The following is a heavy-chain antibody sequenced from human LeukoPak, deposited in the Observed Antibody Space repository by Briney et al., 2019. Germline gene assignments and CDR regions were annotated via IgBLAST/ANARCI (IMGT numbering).Heavy chain of an antibody. CDR1: GFTFSSYW. V-gene: IGHV3-7*01. Sequence: PGGSLRLSCAASGFTFSSYWVSWVRQAPGKGLEWVANIKQDGSEKYYVDSVKGRFTISRDNAKNSLYLQMNSLRAEDTAVYYCARGLGGHGHFDYWGQGTLVTVSS. J-gene: IGHJ4*02. CDR3: ARGLGGHGHFDY. D-gene: IGHD6-19*01. CDR2: IKQDGSEK.